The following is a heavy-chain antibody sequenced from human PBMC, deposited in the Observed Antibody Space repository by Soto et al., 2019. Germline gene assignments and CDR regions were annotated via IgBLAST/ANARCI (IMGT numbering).Heavy chain of an antibody. J-gene: IGHJ6*02. Sequence: SETLSLTCTVSGGSISSYYWSWIRQPPGKGLEWIGYIYHSGDTSYNPSLKSRVTISVDTSKNQFSLRLSSVTAADTAVYYCARLNGYCVSTNCRGYYGMDVWGQGTTVTVSS. D-gene: IGHD2-2*03. CDR3: ARLNGYCVSTNCRGYYGMDV. V-gene: IGHV4-59*08. CDR1: GGSISSYY. CDR2: IYHSGDT.